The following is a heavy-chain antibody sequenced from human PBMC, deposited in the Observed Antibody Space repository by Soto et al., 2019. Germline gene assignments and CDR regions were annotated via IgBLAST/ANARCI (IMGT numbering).Heavy chain of an antibody. CDR2: INHSGST. D-gene: IGHD1-1*01. CDR1: GGSFSGYY. Sequence: NPSETLSLTCAVYGGSFSGYYWSWIRQPPGKGLEWIGEINHSGSTNYNPSLKSRVTISVDTSKNQFSLKLSSVTAADTAVYYCARRTGTVLQWRWFDPWGQGTLVTVPQ. V-gene: IGHV4-34*01. CDR3: ARRTGTVLQWRWFDP. J-gene: IGHJ5*02.